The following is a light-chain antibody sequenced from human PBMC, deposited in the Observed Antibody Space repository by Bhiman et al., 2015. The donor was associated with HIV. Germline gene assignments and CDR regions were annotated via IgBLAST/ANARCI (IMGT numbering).Light chain of an antibody. V-gene: IGLV2-11*01. CDR2: DVS. CDR3: CSYAGGATWV. CDR1: SSDVGGYNY. J-gene: IGLJ3*02. Sequence: QSALTQPRSVSGSPGQSVTFSCTGASSDVGGYNYVSWYQHHPGEAPKLMIYDVSKRPSGVPDRFSGSKSGNTASLTISGLQAEDEADYHCCSYAGGATWVFGGGTKLTVL.